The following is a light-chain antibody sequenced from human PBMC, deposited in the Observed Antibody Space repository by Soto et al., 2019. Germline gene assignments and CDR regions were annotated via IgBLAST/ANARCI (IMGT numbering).Light chain of an antibody. Sequence: DSQMTQSPCSLSASVGDRVTITCRASHSISSYLNWYQQKPGKAPKLLIYAASSLQSGVPSRFSGSGSGTDFTLTISSLLPEDFAPYYCQHCYSTFPSFCPGTKVDIK. CDR3: QHCYSTFPS. CDR1: HSISSY. CDR2: AAS. J-gene: IGKJ2*01. V-gene: IGKV1-39*01.